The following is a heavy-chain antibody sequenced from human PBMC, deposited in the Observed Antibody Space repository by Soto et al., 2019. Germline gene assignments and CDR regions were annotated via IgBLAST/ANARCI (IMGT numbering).Heavy chain of an antibody. D-gene: IGHD6-19*01. V-gene: IGHV3-9*01. CDR3: AGYSSGWSGFDY. CDR2: ISWNSGSI. J-gene: IGHJ4*02. Sequence: EVQLVESGGGLVQPGRSLRLSCAASGFTFDDYAMHWVRQAPGEGLEWVSGISWNSGSIGYADSVKGRFTISRDNAKNSLYLQMNSLRAEDTALYYCAGYSSGWSGFDYWGQGTLVTVSS. CDR1: GFTFDDYA.